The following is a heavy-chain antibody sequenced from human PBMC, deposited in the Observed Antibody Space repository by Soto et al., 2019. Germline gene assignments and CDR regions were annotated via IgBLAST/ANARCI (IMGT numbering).Heavy chain of an antibody. CDR3: ARVQHLLGGYYFDY. CDR2: INAGNGNT. CDR1: GYTFTSYA. J-gene: IGHJ4*02. V-gene: IGHV1-3*01. D-gene: IGHD3-3*02. Sequence: ASVKVSCKASGYTFTSYAMHWVRQAPGQRLEWMGWINAGNGNTKYSQKFQGRVTITRDNSASTAYMELGSLRSEDTAGYYCARVQHLLGGYYFDYWGQGTLVTVSS.